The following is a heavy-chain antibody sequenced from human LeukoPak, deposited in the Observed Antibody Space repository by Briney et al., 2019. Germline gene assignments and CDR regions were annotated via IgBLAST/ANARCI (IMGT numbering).Heavy chain of an antibody. J-gene: IGHJ4*02. D-gene: IGHD2-2*01. Sequence: GESLKISCNGSGYSFTNYWIGWVRQMPGKGLEWMGIIYPADSDTRYSPSLQGQVTISADKSISTAYLQWSSLKASDTAMYYCARRDCSRTSCSFFDWGQGTLVTVSS. CDR2: IYPADSDT. CDR3: ARRDCSRTSCSFFD. V-gene: IGHV5-51*01. CDR1: GYSFTNYW.